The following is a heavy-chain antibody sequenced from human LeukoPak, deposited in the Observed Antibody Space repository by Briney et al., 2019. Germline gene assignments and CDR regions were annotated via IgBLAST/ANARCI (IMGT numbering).Heavy chain of an antibody. D-gene: IGHD1-26*01. CDR3: ARLTSGSYFY. Sequence: GGPLRLSCAASGFTFSSYAMHWVRPAPGKGLEYASAISGNGDTTYYANSVKGRFTISRDNSKDTLYLQMGSLRPEDMAVYYCARLTSGSYFYWGQGTLVTVSS. CDR1: GFTFSSYA. V-gene: IGHV3-64*01. CDR2: ISGNGDTT. J-gene: IGHJ4*02.